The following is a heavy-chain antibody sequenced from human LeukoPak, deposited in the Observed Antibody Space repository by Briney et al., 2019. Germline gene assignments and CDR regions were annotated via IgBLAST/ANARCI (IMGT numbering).Heavy chain of an antibody. D-gene: IGHD6-13*01. CDR2: IYYSGST. V-gene: IGHV4-59*01. CDR1: GGSISSYY. CDR3: ARMYSSSWYRGDNFDY. Sequence: PSETLSLTCTVSGGSISSYYWSWIRQPPGKGLEWIGYIYYSGSTNYNPSLKSRVTISVDTSKNQFSLKLSSVTAADTAVYYCARMYSSSWYRGDNFDYWGQGTLVTVSS. J-gene: IGHJ4*02.